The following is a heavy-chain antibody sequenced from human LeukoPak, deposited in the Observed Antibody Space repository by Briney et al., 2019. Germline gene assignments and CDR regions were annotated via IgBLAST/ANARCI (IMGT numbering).Heavy chain of an antibody. Sequence: SETLSLTCAVYGGSFSGYYWSWIRQPPGKGLEWIGYIYYSGSTYYNPSLKSRVTISVDTSKNQFSLKLSSVTAADTAVYYCARAYPPSTVVTPHFDYWGQGTLVTVSS. CDR1: GGSFSGYY. V-gene: IGHV4-34*09. J-gene: IGHJ4*02. D-gene: IGHD4-23*01. CDR2: IYYSGST. CDR3: ARAYPPSTVVTPHFDY.